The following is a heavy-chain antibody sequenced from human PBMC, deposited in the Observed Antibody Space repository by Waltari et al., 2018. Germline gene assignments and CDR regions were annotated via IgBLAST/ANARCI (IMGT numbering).Heavy chain of an antibody. J-gene: IGHJ6*02. CDR1: GFTFSSYA. D-gene: IGHD3-16*01. V-gene: IGHV3-23*01. Sequence: EVQLLESGGGLVQPGGSLRLSCAASGFTFSSYAMSWVRQAPGKGLGWVSRMCGSGAAIYYADSVKGRFTISRDNSKNTLYLQMISLRAEDTAVYYCAEAGLYVRDYYYDYSMGVWGQGTTVTVSS. CDR2: MCGSGAAI. CDR3: AEAGLYVRDYYYDYSMGV.